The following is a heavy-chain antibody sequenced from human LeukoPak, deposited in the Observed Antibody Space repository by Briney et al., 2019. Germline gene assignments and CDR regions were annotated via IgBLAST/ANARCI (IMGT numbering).Heavy chain of an antibody. V-gene: IGHV6-1*01. CDR3: ARDRKDTAMAFDYYYYYMDV. J-gene: IGHJ6*03. Sequence: SQTLSLTCAISGDSVSSNSAAWNWIRQSPSRGLEWLGRTYYRSKRYNDYAVSVKSRITINPDTSKNQFSLQLNSVTPEDTAVYYCARDRKDTAMAFDYYYYYMDVWGNGTTVTVSS. D-gene: IGHD5-18*01. CDR2: TYYRSKRYN. CDR1: GDSVSSNSAA.